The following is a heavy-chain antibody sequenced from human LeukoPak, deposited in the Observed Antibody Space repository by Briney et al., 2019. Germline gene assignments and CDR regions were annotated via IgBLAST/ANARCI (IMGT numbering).Heavy chain of an antibody. Sequence: SETLSLTCTVSGGSISSYYWSWIRQPVGKGLEWIGRIYTSGSTNYNPSLKSRVTISVDTSKNQFSLKLSSVTAADTAVYYCARESITMVRGVKTTVRYFDYWGQGTLVTVSS. D-gene: IGHD3-10*01. J-gene: IGHJ4*02. CDR1: GGSISSYY. CDR2: IYTSGST. V-gene: IGHV4-4*07. CDR3: ARESITMVRGVKTTVRYFDY.